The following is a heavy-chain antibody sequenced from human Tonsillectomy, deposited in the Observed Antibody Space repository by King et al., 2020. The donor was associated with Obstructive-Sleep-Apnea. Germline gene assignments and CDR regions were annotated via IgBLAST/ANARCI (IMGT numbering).Heavy chain of an antibody. J-gene: IGHJ3*02. CDR2: IYYSGST. V-gene: IGHV4-31*03. CDR3: SRGDGPDAFDI. D-gene: IGHD5-24*01. Sequence: VQLQESGPGLVKPSQTLSLTCTVSGGSISSGGYYWSWIRQHPGKGLEWIGYIYYSGSTYYNPSLKSRVIISVDTSKNQFSLKLNSVTAADTAVYYCSRGDGPDAFDIWGQGTMVTVSS. CDR1: GGSISSGGYY.